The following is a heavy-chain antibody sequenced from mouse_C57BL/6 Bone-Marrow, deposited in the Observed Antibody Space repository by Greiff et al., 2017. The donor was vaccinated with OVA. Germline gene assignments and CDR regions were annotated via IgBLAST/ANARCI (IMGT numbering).Heavy chain of an antibody. Sequence: QWVKQRPGQGLEWIGEIDPSDSYTNYNQKFKGKATLTVDTSSSTAYMQLSSLTSEDSAVYYCERDTTVVATRGYYAMDYWGQGTSVTVSS. J-gene: IGHJ4*01. V-gene: IGHV1-50*01. CDR3: ERDTTVVATRGYYAMDY. CDR2: IDPSDSYT. D-gene: IGHD1-1*01.